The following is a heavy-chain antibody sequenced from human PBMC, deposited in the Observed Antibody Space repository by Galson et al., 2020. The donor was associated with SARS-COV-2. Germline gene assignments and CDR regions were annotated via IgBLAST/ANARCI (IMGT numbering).Heavy chain of an antibody. Sequence: ASVKVSCKASGYTFTGYYMHWVRQAPGQGLEWMGWINPNSGGTNYAQKFQGRVTMTRDTSISTAYMELSRLRSDDTAVYYCARGTYYDSSGYYHSFDYWGQGTLVTVSS. CDR2: INPNSGGT. V-gene: IGHV1-2*02. CDR3: ARGTYYDSSGYYHSFDY. J-gene: IGHJ4*02. D-gene: IGHD3-22*01. CDR1: GYTFTGYY.